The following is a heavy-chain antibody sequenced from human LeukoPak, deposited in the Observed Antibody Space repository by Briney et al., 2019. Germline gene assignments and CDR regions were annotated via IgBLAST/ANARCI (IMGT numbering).Heavy chain of an antibody. J-gene: IGHJ3*01. CDR1: GFTFSTYA. CDR3: AKRPRDSSGYYLGAFDG. Sequence: QSGGSLRLSCTASGFTFSTYAMTWVRQAPGKGLEWVSGIGVSGANTYYADSEKGRFTLSRDNSKNSLYLQTSTLRAADTAVYFCAKRPRDSSGYYLGAFDGWGQGTTVTVSS. D-gene: IGHD3-22*01. CDR2: IGVSGANT. V-gene: IGHV3-23*01.